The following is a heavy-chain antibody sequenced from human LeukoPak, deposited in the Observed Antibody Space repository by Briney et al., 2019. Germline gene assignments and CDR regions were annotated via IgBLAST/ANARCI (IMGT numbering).Heavy chain of an antibody. D-gene: IGHD4-17*01. CDR2: IIPTFGTA. CDR3: ARDEAGDGIFDY. CDR1: GGTFSSYA. Sequence: SVKVSCKASGGTFSSYAISWVRQAPGQGLEWMGGIIPTFGTANYAQKFQGRVTITTDESTSTAYMELSSLRSEDTAVYYCARDEAGDGIFDYWGQGTLVTVSS. J-gene: IGHJ4*02. V-gene: IGHV1-69*05.